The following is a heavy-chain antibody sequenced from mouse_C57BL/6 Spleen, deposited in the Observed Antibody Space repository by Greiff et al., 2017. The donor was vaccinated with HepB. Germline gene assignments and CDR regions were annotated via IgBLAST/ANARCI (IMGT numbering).Heavy chain of an antibody. V-gene: IGHV3-6*01. CDR1: GYSITSGYY. CDR2: ISYDGSN. Sequence: DVKLQESGPGLVKPSQSLSLTCSVTGYSITSGYYWNWIRQFPGNKLEWMGYISYDGSNNYNPSLKNRISITRDTSKNQFFLKLNSVTTEDTATYYCARVSYYGSRRYLDYWGQGTTLTVSS. CDR3: ARVSYYGSRRYLDY. J-gene: IGHJ2*01. D-gene: IGHD1-1*01.